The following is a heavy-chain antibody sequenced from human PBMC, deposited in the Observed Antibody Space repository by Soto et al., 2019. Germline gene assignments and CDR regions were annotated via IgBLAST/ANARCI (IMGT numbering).Heavy chain of an antibody. D-gene: IGHD6-19*01. CDR1: GGSFSGYY. V-gene: IGHV4-34*01. J-gene: IGHJ3*02. CDR2: INHSGST. Sequence: SETLSLTCAVYGGSFSGYYWRWIRQPPGKGLEWIGEINHSGSTNYNPSLKSRVTISVDTSKNQFSLKLSSVTAADTAVYYCARRMWLVGNDAFDIWGQGTMVNVSS. CDR3: ARRMWLVGNDAFDI.